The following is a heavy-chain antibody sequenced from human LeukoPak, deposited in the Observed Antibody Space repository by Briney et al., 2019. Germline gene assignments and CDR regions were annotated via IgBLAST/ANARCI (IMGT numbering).Heavy chain of an antibody. CDR1: GYTFTGYY. CDR3: ARVSSGYSRQYYSYYMDV. J-gene: IGHJ6*03. V-gene: IGHV1-2*06. Sequence: ASVKVSCKASGYTFTGYYMHWVRQAPGQGLDWMGRINPNSGGTNYAQKFQGRVTMTRDTSISTAYMELSRLRSDHMAVYYCARVSSGYSRQYYSYYMDVWGKGPTVTVSS. CDR2: INPNSGGT. D-gene: IGHD3-22*01.